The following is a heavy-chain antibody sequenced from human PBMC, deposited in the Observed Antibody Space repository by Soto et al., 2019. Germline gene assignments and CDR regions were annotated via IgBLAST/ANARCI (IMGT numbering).Heavy chain of an antibody. CDR1: GFTFDDYA. Sequence: EVQLVESGGGLVQPGRSLRLSCAASGFTFDDYAMHWVRQAPGKGLEWVSGISWNSGSIGYADSVKGRFTISRDNAKNSLYLQMNSLRAEETALYYCAKGYSSSSGFEDYWGQGTLVTVSS. CDR3: AKGYSSSSGFEDY. V-gene: IGHV3-9*01. D-gene: IGHD6-6*01. CDR2: ISWNSGSI. J-gene: IGHJ4*02.